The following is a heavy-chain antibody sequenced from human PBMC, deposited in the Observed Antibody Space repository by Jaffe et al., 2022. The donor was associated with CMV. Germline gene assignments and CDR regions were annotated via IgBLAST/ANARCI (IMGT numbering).Heavy chain of an antibody. Sequence: EVQLVQSGAELKKPGESLRISCTGSGYSFTTYWINWVRQMPGKGLEWMGRIDPSNSYTNYSPSFQGHVTISVDKSLNTAYLQWSSLKASDTAMYYCARRMMGGNDAFDIWGQGTMVTVSS. CDR2: IDPSNSYT. CDR1: GYSFTTYW. D-gene: IGHD3-16*01. CDR3: ARRMMGGNDAFDI. V-gene: IGHV5-10-1*03. J-gene: IGHJ3*02.